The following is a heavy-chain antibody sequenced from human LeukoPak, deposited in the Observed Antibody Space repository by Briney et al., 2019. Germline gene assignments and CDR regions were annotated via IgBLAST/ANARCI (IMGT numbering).Heavy chain of an antibody. Sequence: GGSLRLSCAASGFTFSSYGMHWVRQAPGKGLEWVAVIWYDGSNKYYADSVKGRFTISRDNSKNTLYLQMNSLRAEDTAVYYCARASRPGIAVAVSLIDYWGQGTLVTVSS. CDR2: IWYDGSNK. CDR1: GFTFSSYG. D-gene: IGHD6-19*01. J-gene: IGHJ4*02. CDR3: ARASRPGIAVAVSLIDY. V-gene: IGHV3-33*01.